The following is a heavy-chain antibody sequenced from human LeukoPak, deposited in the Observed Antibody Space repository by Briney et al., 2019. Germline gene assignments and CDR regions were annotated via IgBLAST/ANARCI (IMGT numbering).Heavy chain of an antibody. CDR3: ARGYGGYGNWFDP. D-gene: IGHD5-12*01. J-gene: IGHJ5*02. CDR1: GYTFTGYY. V-gene: IGHV1-2*02. Sequence: GASVKVSYKASGYTFTGYYMHWVRQAPGQGLEWMGWINPNSGGTNYAQKFQGRVTMTRDTSISTAYMELSRLRSDDTAVYYCARGYGGYGNWFDPWGQGTLVTVSS. CDR2: INPNSGGT.